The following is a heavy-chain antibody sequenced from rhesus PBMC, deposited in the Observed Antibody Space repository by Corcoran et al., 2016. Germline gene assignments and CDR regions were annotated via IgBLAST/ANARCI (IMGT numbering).Heavy chain of an antibody. V-gene: IGHV3S5*01. CDR2: INSGGGST. CDR1: GFTVSSYG. D-gene: IGHD6-25*01. J-gene: IGHJ3*01. Sequence: EVQLVETRGGLVQPGGSLKLSCAASGFTVSSYGMSWVRQASGKGLAWVSVINSGGGSTYYADSVNGRCTMSRDNSKNTLSLQMNSLRVEDTAVYYCAKVGYSGSRDRFDFWGQGLRVTVSS. CDR3: AKVGYSGSRDRFDF.